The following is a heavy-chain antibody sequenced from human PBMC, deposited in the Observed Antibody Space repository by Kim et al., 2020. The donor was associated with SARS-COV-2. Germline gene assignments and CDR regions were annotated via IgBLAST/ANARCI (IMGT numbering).Heavy chain of an antibody. D-gene: IGHD3-10*01. CDR3: ARRRGYYGSGSYYPYYYYGMDV. Sequence: ASVKVSGNASGYTFTSYYMHWVRQAPGQGLEWMGIINPSGGSTSYAQKFQGRVTMTRDTSTSTVYMELSSLRSEDTAVYYCARRRGYYGSGSYYPYYYYGMDVWSQGTTVTVSS. V-gene: IGHV1-46*01. CDR2: INPSGGST. CDR1: GYTFTSYY. J-gene: IGHJ6*02.